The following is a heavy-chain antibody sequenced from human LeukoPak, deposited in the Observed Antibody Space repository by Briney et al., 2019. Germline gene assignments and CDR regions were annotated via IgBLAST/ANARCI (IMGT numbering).Heavy chain of an antibody. CDR1: GFTFSSYW. V-gene: IGHV3-7*03. CDR3: ARDLYYYDSSGYYPKDY. CDR2: IKQDGGEK. D-gene: IGHD3-22*01. J-gene: IGHJ4*02. Sequence: GGSLRLSCAASGFTFSSYWMSWVRQAPGKGLEWVANIKQDGGEKYYVDSVKGRFTISRDNAKNSLYLQMNGLRAEDTAVYYCARDLYYYDSSGYYPKDYWGQGTLVTVSS.